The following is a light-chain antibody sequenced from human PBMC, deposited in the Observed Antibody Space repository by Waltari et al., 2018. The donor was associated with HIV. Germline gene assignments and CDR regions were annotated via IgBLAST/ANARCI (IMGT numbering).Light chain of an antibody. Sequence: DIQPTQSPSPLSASVGDGATIPCRASQTIGDYVNWYSQKPGKPPKVLSYSATSLQPGVPSRFSGSGSGTDFALTISSLQPEDLAIYYCEQIYTFPLFSFGPGTKVEIK. CDR2: SAT. V-gene: IGKV1-39*01. CDR1: QTIGDY. J-gene: IGKJ3*01. CDR3: EQIYTFPLFS.